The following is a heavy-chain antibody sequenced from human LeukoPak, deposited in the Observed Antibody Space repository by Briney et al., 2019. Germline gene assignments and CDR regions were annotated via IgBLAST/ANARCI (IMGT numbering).Heavy chain of an antibody. Sequence: ASVKVSCMASGYTFTGYYMHWVRQAPGQGLEWMGWINPNSGGTNYAQKFQGWVTMTRDTSISTAYMERSRLRSDDTAVYYCARVGGHYYYGMDVWGQGTTVTVSS. D-gene: IGHD2-15*01. CDR2: INPNSGGT. CDR1: GYTFTGYY. V-gene: IGHV1-2*04. J-gene: IGHJ6*02. CDR3: ARVGGHYYYGMDV.